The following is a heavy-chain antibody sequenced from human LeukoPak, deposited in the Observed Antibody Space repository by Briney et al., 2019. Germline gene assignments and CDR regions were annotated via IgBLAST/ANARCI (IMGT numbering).Heavy chain of an antibody. CDR3: TRAQSSGWYGINDY. Sequence: QRGGSLRLSCTASGFTFGDYAMSWFRQAPGKGLEWVGFIRSKGYSGTTEYAASVKGRFTISRDDSKSIAYLQMNSLKTEDTAVYYCTRAQSSGWYGINDYWGQGTLVTVSS. CDR1: GFTFGDYA. J-gene: IGHJ4*02. V-gene: IGHV3-49*03. CDR2: IRSKGYSGTT. D-gene: IGHD6-19*01.